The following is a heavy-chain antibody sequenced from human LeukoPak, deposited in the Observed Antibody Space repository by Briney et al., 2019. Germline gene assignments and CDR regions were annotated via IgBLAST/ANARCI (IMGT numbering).Heavy chain of an antibody. CDR2: IITIFGTA. CDR1: GVTFSSYA. D-gene: IGHD2/OR15-2a*01. Sequence: GASLRLSCEASGVTFSSYAISWVRQAPGQGLEWMGRIITIFGTANYAQKFKGRVTITTHESTRTAYMELSSLRSQDRAGYYCAREEYIEAFDIWGQGTMVTVSS. V-gene: IGHV1-69*05. J-gene: IGHJ3*02. CDR3: AREEYIEAFDI.